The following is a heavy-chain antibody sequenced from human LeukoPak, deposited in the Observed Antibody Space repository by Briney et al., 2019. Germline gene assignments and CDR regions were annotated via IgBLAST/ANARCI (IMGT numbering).Heavy chain of an antibody. J-gene: IGHJ3*02. V-gene: IGHV1-2*02. D-gene: IGHD4-17*01. CDR2: INPNSGGT. Sequence: ASVKVSCKASGYTFTGYYMHWVRQAPGQGLEWMGWINPNSGGTNYAQKFQGRVTMTRDTSISTAYMELSRLRSDDTAVYYCARDVLGATVITFTDAFDIWGQGTMVTVSS. CDR1: GYTFTGYY. CDR3: ARDVLGATVITFTDAFDI.